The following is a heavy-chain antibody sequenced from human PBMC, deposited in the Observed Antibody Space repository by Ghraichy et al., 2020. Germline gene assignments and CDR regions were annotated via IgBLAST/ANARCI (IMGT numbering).Heavy chain of an antibody. CDR1: GGSFSGYY. Sequence: SETLSLTCAVYGGSFSGYYWSWIRQPPGKGLEWIGEINHSGSTNYNPSLKSRVTISVDTSKNQFSLKLSSVTAADTAVYYCARIGGSMVQGVIGYWGQGTLVTVSS. J-gene: IGHJ4*02. V-gene: IGHV4-34*01. CDR2: INHSGST. CDR3: ARIGGSMVQGVIGY. D-gene: IGHD3-10*01.